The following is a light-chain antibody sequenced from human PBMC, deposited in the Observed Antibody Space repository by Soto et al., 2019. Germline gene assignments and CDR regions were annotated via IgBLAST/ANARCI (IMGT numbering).Light chain of an antibody. Sequence: DIQITESPSSLSASVGDRVTINCRASQNVAHFLNWYQQRPGKPPKLLIYDASSLQSGVPSKFSGGGSGTEFTLTISSLQPDDFATYYCQQYYNYWTFGQGTKVDI. CDR1: QNVAHF. CDR2: DAS. V-gene: IGKV1-5*01. CDR3: QQYYNYWT. J-gene: IGKJ1*01.